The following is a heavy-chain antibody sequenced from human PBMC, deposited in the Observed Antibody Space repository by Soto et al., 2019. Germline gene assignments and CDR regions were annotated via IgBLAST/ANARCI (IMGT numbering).Heavy chain of an antibody. V-gene: IGHV4-30-4*01. J-gene: IGHJ3*02. Sequence: KTSETLSLTCTVSGGSISSGDYYWSWIRQPPGKGLEWIGYIYYSGSTYYNPSLKSRVTISVDTSKNQFSLKLSSVTAADTAVYYCSSMFPTSGYAPGALLPDAFDIWGQGTMVTVSS. CDR1: GGSISSGDYY. CDR3: SSMFPTSGYAPGALLPDAFDI. D-gene: IGHD5-12*01. CDR2: IYYSGST.